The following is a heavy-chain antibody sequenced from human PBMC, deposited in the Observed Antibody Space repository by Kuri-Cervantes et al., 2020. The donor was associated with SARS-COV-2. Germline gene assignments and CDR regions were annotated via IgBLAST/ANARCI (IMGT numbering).Heavy chain of an antibody. CDR3: ARAKVGTGYSSSWYSGVVPSA. D-gene: IGHD6-13*01. CDR1: GFTFDVYG. V-gene: IGHV3-20*04. Sequence: LSLTCAAPGFTFDVYGMRWVRQAPGKGLEWVSGINWNGGSTGYADSVKGRFTISRDNAKNSLYLQMNSLRAEDTAVYYCARAKVGTGYSSSWYSGVVPSAWGQGTLVTVSS. CDR2: INWNGGST. J-gene: IGHJ4*02.